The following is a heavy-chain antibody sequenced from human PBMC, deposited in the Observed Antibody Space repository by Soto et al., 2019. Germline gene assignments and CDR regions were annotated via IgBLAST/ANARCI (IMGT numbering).Heavy chain of an antibody. J-gene: IGHJ6*03. CDR2: IVWNSGNI. D-gene: IGHD2-2*02. CDR3: ARIPAAIGYMDV. V-gene: IGHV3-9*01. CDR1: GFTFDDYA. Sequence: EVQLVESGGGLVQPGTSLRLSCAASGFTFDDYAMHWVRQAPGKGLEWVSGIVWNSGNIAYADSVKGRFTISRDNAKNSLYLQMNSLRTEDTALYYSARIPAAIGYMDVWGKGTTVTVSS.